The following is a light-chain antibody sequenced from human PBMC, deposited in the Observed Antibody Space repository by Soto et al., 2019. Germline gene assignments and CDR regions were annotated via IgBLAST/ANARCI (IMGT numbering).Light chain of an antibody. CDR3: QSYDSSLSGYV. J-gene: IGLJ1*01. CDR2: GTS. V-gene: IGLV1-40*01. CDR1: SSNIGAGYD. Sequence: QAVVTQPPSVSGAPGQRVTISCTGSSSNIGAGYDVHWYQQLPGTAPKLLIYGTSNRPSGVPDRFSGSKSGTSASLAITGLEADDEADYYCQSYDSSLSGYVVGTGTKLTV.